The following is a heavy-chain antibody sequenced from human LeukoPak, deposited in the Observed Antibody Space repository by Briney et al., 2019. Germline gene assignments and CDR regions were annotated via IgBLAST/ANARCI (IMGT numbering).Heavy chain of an antibody. CDR3: ARGGSYPKNYYFDY. V-gene: IGHV1-2*02. Sequence: GASVKVSCKASGYTFTGYYMHWVRQAPGQGLEWMGWINPNSGGTNYAQKFQGRVTITRDTSASTAYMELSSLRSEDTAVYYCARGGSYPKNYYFDYWGQGTLVTVSS. CDR2: INPNSGGT. J-gene: IGHJ4*02. D-gene: IGHD1-26*01. CDR1: GYTFTGYY.